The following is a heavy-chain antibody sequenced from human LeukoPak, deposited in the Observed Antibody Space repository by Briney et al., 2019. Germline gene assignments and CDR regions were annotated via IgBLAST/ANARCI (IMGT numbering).Heavy chain of an antibody. V-gene: IGHV1-18*01. D-gene: IGHD3-10*01. J-gene: IGHJ3*02. CDR1: GYTFTSYD. CDR3: SRHSDNDAFDI. Sequence: ASVKVSCKASGYTFTSYDINWVRQAPGQGLEWVGWISTYNGNTNYAQKLQGRVTMTTDRSTSTAYMELRSLRSDDAAVYYCSRHSDNDAFDIWGQGTMVTVSS. CDR2: ISTYNGNT.